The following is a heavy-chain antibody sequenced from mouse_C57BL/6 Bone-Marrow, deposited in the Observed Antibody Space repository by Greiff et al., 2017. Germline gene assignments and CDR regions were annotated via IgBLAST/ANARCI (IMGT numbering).Heavy chain of an antibody. D-gene: IGHD2-5*01. J-gene: IGHJ4*01. V-gene: IGHV1-81*01. CDR3: ARYYSNYVGCYYAMDY. Sequence: QVQLQQSGAELARPGASVKLSCKASGYTFTSYGISWVKQRTGQGLEWIGEIYPRSGNTYYNEKFKGKATLTADKSSSTAYMELRSLTSEYSAVYFCARYYSNYVGCYYAMDYWGQGTSVTVSS. CDR1: GYTFTSYG. CDR2: IYPRSGNT.